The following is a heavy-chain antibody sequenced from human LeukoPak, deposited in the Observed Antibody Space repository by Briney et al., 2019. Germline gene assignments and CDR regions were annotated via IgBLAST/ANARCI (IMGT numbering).Heavy chain of an antibody. CDR1: GDSVSSNSAA. Sequence: SQTLSLTCAISGDSVSSNSAAWNWIRQSPSRGLEWLGRTYYRSKWYNDYAVSVKSRITINPDTSKNQFSLQLNSVTPEDTAVYYCARDAAETGEVLYYYYGMDVWGQGTTVTVSS. CDR2: TYYRSKWYN. J-gene: IGHJ6*02. D-gene: IGHD7-27*01. V-gene: IGHV6-1*01. CDR3: ARDAAETGEVLYYYYGMDV.